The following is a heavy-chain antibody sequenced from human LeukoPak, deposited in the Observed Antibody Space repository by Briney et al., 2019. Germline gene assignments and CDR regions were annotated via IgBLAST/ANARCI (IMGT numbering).Heavy chain of an antibody. CDR2: IYYSGST. CDR1: GGSISYCY. Sequence: PSETLSLTCTVSGGSISYCYWSWIRQPPGKGLEWIGYIYYSGSTNYSPSLRSRVTISVDTSKNQFSLKLNSVTAADTAVYYCAREGSAARSPYFDYWGQGTLVTVSS. V-gene: IGHV4-59*01. D-gene: IGHD6-13*01. J-gene: IGHJ4*02. CDR3: AREGSAARSPYFDY.